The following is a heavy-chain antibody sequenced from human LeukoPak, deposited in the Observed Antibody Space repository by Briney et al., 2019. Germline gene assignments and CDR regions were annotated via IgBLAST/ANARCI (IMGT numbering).Heavy chain of an antibody. CDR2: MYYSGST. V-gene: IGHV4-59*11. CDR3: ARGGGSYDY. Sequence: SETLSLTCAVSGGSISSHYWTWIRQPPGKGLEWIGYMYYSGSTNYNPSLKSRVTISVDTSKIQFSLKLSSVTAADTAVYYCARGGGSYDYWGQGTLVTVSS. J-gene: IGHJ4*02. D-gene: IGHD1-26*01. CDR1: GGSISSHY.